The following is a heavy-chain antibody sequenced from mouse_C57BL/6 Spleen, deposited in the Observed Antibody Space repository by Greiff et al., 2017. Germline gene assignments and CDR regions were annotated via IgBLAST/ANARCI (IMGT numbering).Heavy chain of an antibody. V-gene: IGHV10-3*01. CDR2: IRSKSSNYAT. Sequence: DVMLVESGGGLVQPKGSLKLSCAASGFTFNTYAMPWVRQAPGKGLEWVARIRSKSSNYATYYADSVKDRFTISRDDSQSMLYLQMNNLITEDTAMYYCVSFYEPGAYWGQGTLVTVSA. D-gene: IGHD2-3*01. J-gene: IGHJ3*01. CDR1: GFTFNTYA. CDR3: VSFYEPGAY.